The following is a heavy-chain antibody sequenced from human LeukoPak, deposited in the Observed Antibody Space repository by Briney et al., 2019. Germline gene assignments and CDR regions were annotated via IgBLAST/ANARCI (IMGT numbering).Heavy chain of an antibody. CDR3: ARAPYGSATNNYYMDV. CDR1: GASISGWY. V-gene: IGHV4-59*01. CDR2: VYGSGYT. J-gene: IGHJ6*03. Sequence: SETLSLTCTVSGASISGWYWSWIRQPPGKGLEWIGYVYGSGYTNYNPSLKSRVTISIDTSKNQFSLKLSSVTAADTAVYYCARAPYGSATNNYYMDVWGKGTTVTVSS. D-gene: IGHD3-10*01.